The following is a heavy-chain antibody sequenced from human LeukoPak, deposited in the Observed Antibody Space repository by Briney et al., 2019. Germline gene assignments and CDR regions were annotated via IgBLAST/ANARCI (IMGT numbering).Heavy chain of an antibody. CDR1: GFTFSDYW. CDR2: IKYDGDEE. D-gene: IGHD2-15*01. J-gene: IGHJ4*02. CDR3: KSGGASPGSFDN. V-gene: IGHV3-7*01. Sequence: GGSLILSCAASGFTFSDYWMSWMRQAPGEGLEWVANIKYDGDEEYYVDSVKGRFTISRDNAKNSLYLKLSSLRVEDTAVYYCKSGGASPGSFDNWGQGTLVTVSP.